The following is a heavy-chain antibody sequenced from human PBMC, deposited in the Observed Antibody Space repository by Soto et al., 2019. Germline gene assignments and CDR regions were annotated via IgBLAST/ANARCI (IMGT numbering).Heavy chain of an antibody. Sequence: PSETLSLTCTVSGGSISSGGYYWSWIRQHPGKGLEWIGYIYYSGSTYYNPSLKSRVTISVDTSKNQFSLKLSSVTAADTAVYYCAREVYSGSYFFDYWGQGTLVTVSS. J-gene: IGHJ4*02. V-gene: IGHV4-31*03. CDR3: AREVYSGSYFFDY. D-gene: IGHD1-26*01. CDR2: IYYSGST. CDR1: GGSISSGGYY.